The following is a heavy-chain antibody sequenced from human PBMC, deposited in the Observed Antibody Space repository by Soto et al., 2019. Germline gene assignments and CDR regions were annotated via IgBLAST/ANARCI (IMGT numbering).Heavy chain of an antibody. CDR3: ARGRQRLRVIQLWAAFDY. Sequence: PSETLSLTCAVSGGSINSAGYSWSWIRQPPGKGLEWIGYIYHSGSTYYNPSLKSRVTISLDRSNNHFSLKLNSVTAADTAVYYCARGRQRLRVIQLWAAFDYWGQGTLVTVSS. V-gene: IGHV4-30-2*01. D-gene: IGHD5-18*01. CDR1: GGSINSAGYS. CDR2: IYHSGST. J-gene: IGHJ4*02.